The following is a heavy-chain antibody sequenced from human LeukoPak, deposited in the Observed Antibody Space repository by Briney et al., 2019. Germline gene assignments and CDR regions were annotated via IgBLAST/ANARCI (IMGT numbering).Heavy chain of an antibody. V-gene: IGHV4-31*03. Sequence: SETLSLTCTASGGSISSGGYYWSWIRQHPGKGLEWIGYIYYSGSTYYNPSLKSRVTISVDTSKNQFSLKLSSVTAADTAVYYCARSVKAYGSNWFDPWGQGTLVTVSS. CDR2: IYYSGST. D-gene: IGHD4-17*01. CDR3: ARSVKAYGSNWFDP. J-gene: IGHJ5*02. CDR1: GGSISSGGYY.